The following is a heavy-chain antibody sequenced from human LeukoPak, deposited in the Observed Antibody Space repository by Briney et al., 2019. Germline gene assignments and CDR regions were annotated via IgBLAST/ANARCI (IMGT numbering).Heavy chain of an antibody. CDR3: ARQTMVRGVTSYYFDY. V-gene: IGHV4-59*08. CDR1: GGSISSYY. J-gene: IGHJ4*02. Sequence: KSSETLSLTCTVSGGSISSYYWSWIRQPPGKGLEWVGYIYYSGSTNYNPSLKSRATISVDTSKNQISLKLSSVTAADTAVYYCARQTMVRGVTSYYFDYWGQGSLVTVSS. CDR2: IYYSGST. D-gene: IGHD3-10*01.